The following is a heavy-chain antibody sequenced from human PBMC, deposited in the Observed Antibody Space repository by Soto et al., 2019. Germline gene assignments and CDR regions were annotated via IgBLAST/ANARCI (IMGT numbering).Heavy chain of an antibody. Sequence: QEQLVQSGAEVKKPGSSVKVSCKAPGDTFSSYAISWVRQAPGQGLEWMGKIIPTFGQTHYAEKFRGTLTLSADESTSTGYMELSSLMAEDTAVYYCARDPLSSFAMDVWGQGTTVIVSS. CDR3: ARDPLSSFAMDV. CDR2: IIPTFGQT. D-gene: IGHD3-10*02. CDR1: GDTFSSYA. V-gene: IGHV1-69*18. J-gene: IGHJ6*02.